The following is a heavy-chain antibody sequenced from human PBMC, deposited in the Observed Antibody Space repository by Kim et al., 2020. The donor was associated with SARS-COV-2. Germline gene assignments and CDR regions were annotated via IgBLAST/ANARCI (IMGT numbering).Heavy chain of an antibody. CDR2: ISYDGSNK. Sequence: GGSLRLSCAASGFTFSSYGMHWVRQAPGKGLEWVAVISYDGSNKYYADSVKGRFTISRDNSKNTLYLQMNSLRAEDTAVYYCAYGYNTKNAFDIWGQGTMVTVSS. D-gene: IGHD5-12*01. J-gene: IGHJ3*02. CDR3: AYGYNTKNAFDI. CDR1: GFTFSSYG. V-gene: IGHV3-30*03.